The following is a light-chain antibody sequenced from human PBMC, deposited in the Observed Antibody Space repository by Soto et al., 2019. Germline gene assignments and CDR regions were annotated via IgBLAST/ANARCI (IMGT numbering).Light chain of an antibody. V-gene: IGKV3-11*01. J-gene: IGKJ3*01. Sequence: EVVLTQSPATLSLSPGESATLSCRASQSVSSYLAWYQQKPGQAPRLLIYDASNRATGIPARFSGSGSGTDFTLTISSLEPEDFAVYYCQHRHNFGPGTKVDIK. CDR1: QSVSSY. CDR3: QHRHN. CDR2: DAS.